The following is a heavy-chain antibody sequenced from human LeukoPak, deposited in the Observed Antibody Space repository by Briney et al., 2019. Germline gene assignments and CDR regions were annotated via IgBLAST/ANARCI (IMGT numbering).Heavy chain of an antibody. CDR3: ARQYYYDSSGYYGVDY. J-gene: IGHJ4*02. D-gene: IGHD3-22*01. CDR1: GFSLSTSGMR. CDR2: IDWDDDK. V-gene: IGHV2-70*04. Sequence: SGPTLVNPTQTLTLTCTFSGFSLSTSGMRVSWIRQPPGKALEWLARIDWDDDKFYSTSLKTRLTLSKDTSKNQVVLTMTNMDPVDTATYYCARQYYYDSSGYYGVDYWGQGTLVTVSS.